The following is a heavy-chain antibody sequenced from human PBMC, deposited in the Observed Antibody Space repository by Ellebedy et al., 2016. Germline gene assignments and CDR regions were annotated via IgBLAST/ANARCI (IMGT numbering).Heavy chain of an antibody. CDR2: IYGNDDK. CDR1: GFSLDTSAVV. Sequence: FGPTLVKPTQTLTLTCTFSGFSLDTSAVVVGWIRQPPGKALEWLSFIYGNDDKRYRPSLRSRLTITKDTSKNQVVLTMTNMDPVDTGTYFCAHRSTNREVDYWGQGTLVTVSS. V-gene: IGHV2-5*01. J-gene: IGHJ4*02. D-gene: IGHD1-14*01. CDR3: AHRSTNREVDY.